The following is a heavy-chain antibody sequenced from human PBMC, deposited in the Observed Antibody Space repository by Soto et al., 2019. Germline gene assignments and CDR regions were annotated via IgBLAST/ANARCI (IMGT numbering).Heavy chain of an antibody. CDR2: ISGSGGST. CDR3: AKFRSIAAAGSPYYYYGMDV. D-gene: IGHD6-13*01. V-gene: IGHV3-23*01. CDR1: GFTFSSYA. Sequence: GGSLRLSCAASGFTFSSYAMSWVRQAPGKGLEWVSAISGSGGSTYYADSVKGRFTISRGNSKNTLYLQMNSLRAEDTAVYYCAKFRSIAAAGSPYYYYGMDVWGQGTTVTVSS. J-gene: IGHJ6*02.